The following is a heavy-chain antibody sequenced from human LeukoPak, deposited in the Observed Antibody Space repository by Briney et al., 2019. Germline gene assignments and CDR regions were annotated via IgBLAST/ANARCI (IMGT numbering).Heavy chain of an antibody. D-gene: IGHD3-16*01. J-gene: IGHJ4*02. CDR2: LASDENNR. CDR1: GLTISDSW. V-gene: IGHV3-74*01. Sequence: GGSLRLSCAASGLTISDSWIHWVRQVPGKGLMWVSRLASDENNRIYADSVKGRFTISRDNAKNTLFLQMNSLRVEDTGYCARDAGWGRLDSWGQGALVTVSS. CDR3: ARDAGWGRLDS.